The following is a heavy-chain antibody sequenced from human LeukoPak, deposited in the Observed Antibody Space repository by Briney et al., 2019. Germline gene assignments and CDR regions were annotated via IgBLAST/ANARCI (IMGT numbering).Heavy chain of an antibody. CDR3: AKGSGYSSGWNYYYYYGMDV. Sequence: GGPLRLSCAASGFTFSSYAMSWVRQAPGKGLEWVSAISGSGGSTYYADSVKGRFTISRDNSKNTLYLQMNSLRAEDTAVYYCAKGSGYSSGWNYYYYYGMDVWGQGTTVTVSS. D-gene: IGHD6-19*01. V-gene: IGHV3-23*01. CDR1: GFTFSSYA. J-gene: IGHJ6*02. CDR2: ISGSGGST.